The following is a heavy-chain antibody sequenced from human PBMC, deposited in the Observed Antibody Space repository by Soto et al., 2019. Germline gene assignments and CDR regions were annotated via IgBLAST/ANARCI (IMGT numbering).Heavy chain of an antibody. CDR2: INNNGNT. D-gene: IGHD3-22*01. Sequence: SETLSLTCNVSGGSVSGYHWSWIRQPPGKGLEWIGYINNNGNTDYSPSLESRVTISVDTSKNQISLKLSSVTAADTAVYYCARDAKYYYDSSGVTGFDPWGQGTLVTVSS. V-gene: IGHV4-59*02. CDR3: ARDAKYYYDSSGVTGFDP. CDR1: GGSVSGYH. J-gene: IGHJ5*02.